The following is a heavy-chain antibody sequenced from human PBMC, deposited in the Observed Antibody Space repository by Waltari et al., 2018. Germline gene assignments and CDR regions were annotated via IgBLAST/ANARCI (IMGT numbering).Heavy chain of an antibody. V-gene: IGHV3-23*01. Sequence: EVQLLESGGGLVQPGGSLRLSCAASGFTFSSYAMIWVSQAPGKGPEWVSDSSGSGGSTYDADAVKGRFTISRDNSKNTLYLQMNSLRAEDTAVYYCAKEEGNDFWSGYYKRPLGYYGMDVWGQGTTVTVSS. CDR3: AKEEGNDFWSGYYKRPLGYYGMDV. CDR2: SSGSGGST. CDR1: GFTFSSYA. D-gene: IGHD3-3*01. J-gene: IGHJ6*02.